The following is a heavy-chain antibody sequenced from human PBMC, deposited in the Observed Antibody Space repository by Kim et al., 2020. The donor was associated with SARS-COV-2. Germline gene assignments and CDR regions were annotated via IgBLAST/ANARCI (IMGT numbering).Heavy chain of an antibody. CDR3: ASALITNYEVAIAHYDN. Sequence: GGSLRLSCAASGFTFSTYWMSWVRQTPGKGLEWVANINQDGSKKYYVDSVNGRFTISRDSTKNSLYLQMNSLRGEDTAVYYCASALITNYEVAIAHYDN. CDR1: GFTFSTYW. CDR2: INQDGSKK. D-gene: IGHD3-3*01. V-gene: IGHV3-7*01. J-gene: IGHJ5*01.